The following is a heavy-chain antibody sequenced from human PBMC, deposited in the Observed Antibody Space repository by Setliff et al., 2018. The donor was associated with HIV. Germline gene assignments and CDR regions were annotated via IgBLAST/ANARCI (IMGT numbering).Heavy chain of an antibody. V-gene: IGHV3-48*03. D-gene: IGHD5-18*01. Sequence: GGSLRLSCAGSGFSFSSYEVNWVRQAPGKGLEWVSHISSTGNVMDYADFVKGRFTISRDNARKSLYLEMHSLRAEDTAVYYCASRGYNYGRRPVYFDRWGQGTLVTVSS. CDR2: ISSTGNVM. J-gene: IGHJ4*02. CDR3: ASRGYNYGRRPVYFDR. CDR1: GFSFSSYE.